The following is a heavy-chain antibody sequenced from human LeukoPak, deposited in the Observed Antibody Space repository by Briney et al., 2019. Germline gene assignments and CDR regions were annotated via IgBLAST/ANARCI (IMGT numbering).Heavy chain of an antibody. J-gene: IGHJ4*02. CDR1: GDSVTTSNYY. V-gene: IGHV4-61*01. CDR3: ARLTRRSGNYFEN. D-gene: IGHD1-1*01. Sequence: WETLSLTCTVSGDSVTTSNYYWSWIQEPRVKGLEWLGYSQYSGNTNYNTSLNSRLNISVDTSTSQFTLKLSSVTAADTAVYYCARLTRRSGNYFENWGQGTLVTVSS. CDR2: SQYSGNT.